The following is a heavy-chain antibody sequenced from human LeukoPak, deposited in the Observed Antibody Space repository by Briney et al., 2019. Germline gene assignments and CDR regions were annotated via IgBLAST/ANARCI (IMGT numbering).Heavy chain of an antibody. CDR1: AYTSXYXFTNYX. J-gene: IGHJ4*02. D-gene: IGHD6-19*01. CDR3: ARGGAVTVADSSGWRY. V-gene: IGHV1-46*04. CDR2: IXXRSGHT. Sequence: ASVNLSCQTSAYTSXYXFTNYXVXXXRQAXGQXXEXXGSIXXRSGHTIYGHKXQGGVSMTRKTSTTTVYMELTSLTSEDTAVYYCARGGAVTVADSSGWRYWGQGTRDPVSS.